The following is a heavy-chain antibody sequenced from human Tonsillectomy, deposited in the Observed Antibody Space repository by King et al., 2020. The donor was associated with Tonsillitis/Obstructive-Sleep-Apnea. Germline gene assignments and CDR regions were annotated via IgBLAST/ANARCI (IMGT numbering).Heavy chain of an antibody. CDR1: GGSISSSNYY. Sequence: QLQESGPGLVKPSETLSLTCTVSGGSISSSNYYWGWIRQPPGKGLEWIGSIFYSWSTYYNPSLKSRVTISVYTSNNQFSLKLSSVTAADTAVYYCARRLVGGSLGYYYYYYMDVWGKGTTVTVSS. D-gene: IGHD3-16*01. J-gene: IGHJ6*03. CDR3: ARRLVGGSLGYYYYYYMDV. CDR2: IFYSWST. V-gene: IGHV4-39*01.